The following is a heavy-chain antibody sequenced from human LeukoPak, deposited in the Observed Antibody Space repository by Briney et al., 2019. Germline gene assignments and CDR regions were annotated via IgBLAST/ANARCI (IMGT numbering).Heavy chain of an antibody. V-gene: IGHV4-39*07. CDR1: GGSISSYRNY. J-gene: IGHJ4*02. D-gene: IGHD1-26*01. CDR3: ARSAGAPDF. Sequence: SETLSLTCTVSGGSISSYRNYWGWIRQPPGKGLEWIGSVYYSGSTYYNPSLKSRVTISVDTSKNQFSLNLSSVTAADTAVYYCARSAGAPDFWGQGTLVTVSS. CDR2: VYYSGST.